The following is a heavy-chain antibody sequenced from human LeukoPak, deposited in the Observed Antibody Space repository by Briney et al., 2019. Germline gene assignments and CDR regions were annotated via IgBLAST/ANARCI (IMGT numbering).Heavy chain of an antibody. CDR2: INPNSGGT. V-gene: IGHV1-2*04. D-gene: IGHD5-18*01. J-gene: IGHJ6*03. Sequence: ASVKVSCKASGYTFTGYYMHWVRQAPGQGLEWMGWINPNSGGTNYAQKFQGWVTMTRDTSISTAYMELSRLRSDDTAVYYCAREEEYSYGYGAYYYMDVWGKGTTVTVSS. CDR3: AREEEYSYGYGAYYYMDV. CDR1: GYTFTGYY.